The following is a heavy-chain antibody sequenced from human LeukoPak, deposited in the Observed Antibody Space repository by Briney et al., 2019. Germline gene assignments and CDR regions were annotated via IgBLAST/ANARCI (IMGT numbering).Heavy chain of an antibody. CDR3: VRQYSYDSSGYYPWDY. J-gene: IGHJ4*02. D-gene: IGHD3-22*01. CDR1: GFTFSSYW. V-gene: IGHV3-74*01. CDR2: INSDGSST. Sequence: GGALRLSCAASGFTFSSYWMHWVRQAPGKGLVWVSRINSDGSSTTYADSVKGRFTISRDNAKNTLYLQMNSLRAEDTAMYYCVRQYSYDSSGYYPWDYWGQGTLVTVSS.